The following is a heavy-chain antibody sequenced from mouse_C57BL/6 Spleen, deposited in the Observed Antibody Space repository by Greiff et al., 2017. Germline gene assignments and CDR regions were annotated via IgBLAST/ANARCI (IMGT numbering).Heavy chain of an antibody. V-gene: IGHV1-15*01. Sequence: QVQLQQSGAELVRPGASVTLSCKASGYTFTDYEMHWVKQTPVHGLEWIGAIDPETGGTAYNQKFKGKAILTADKSSSTAYMELRSLTSEDSAVYYCTRAYYCSYRYAMDYWGQGTSVTVSS. J-gene: IGHJ4*01. CDR2: IDPETGGT. CDR1: GYTFTDYE. D-gene: IGHD2-10*01. CDR3: TRAYYCSYRYAMDY.